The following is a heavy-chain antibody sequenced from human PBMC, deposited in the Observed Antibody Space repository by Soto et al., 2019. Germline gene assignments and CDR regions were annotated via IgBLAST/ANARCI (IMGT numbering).Heavy chain of an antibody. CDR1: GGSFSGYY. Sequence: PSETLSLTCAVYGGSFSGYYGSWIRQPPGKGLEWIGEINHSGSTNYNPSLKSRVTISVDTSKNQFSLKLSSVTAADTAVYYCARKRKVDYYDSSGYPGRGWFDPWGQGTLVTVSS. V-gene: IGHV4-34*01. CDR3: ARKRKVDYYDSSGYPGRGWFDP. CDR2: INHSGST. D-gene: IGHD3-22*01. J-gene: IGHJ5*02.